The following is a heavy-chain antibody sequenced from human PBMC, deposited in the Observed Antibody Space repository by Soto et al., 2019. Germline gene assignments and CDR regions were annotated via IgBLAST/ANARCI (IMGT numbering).Heavy chain of an antibody. CDR3: ASNVLLWFGELPNWFDP. D-gene: IGHD3-10*01. CDR1: GGSISSSSYY. V-gene: IGHV4-39*01. J-gene: IGHJ5*02. Sequence: SETLSLTCTVSGGSISSSSYYWGWIRQPPGKGLEWIGGIYYSGSTYYNPSLKSRVTISVDTSKNQFSLKLSSVTAADTAVYYCASNVLLWFGELPNWFDPWGQGTLVTVSS. CDR2: IYYSGST.